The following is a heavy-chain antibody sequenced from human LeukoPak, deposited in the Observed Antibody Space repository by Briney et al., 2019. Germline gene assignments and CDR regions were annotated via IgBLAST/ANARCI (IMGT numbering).Heavy chain of an antibody. J-gene: IGHJ3*02. CDR3: TRHKRWLQSPDAFDI. D-gene: IGHD5-24*01. Sequence: SETLSLTCTVSGGSISSSSYYWGWIHQPPGKGLEWIGSIYYSGSTSYNPSLKPRVAISVDTSRSQFSLEPSSVTAADTAIYYCTRHKRWLQSPDAFDIWGQGTMVTVSS. CDR1: GGSISSSSYY. V-gene: IGHV4-39*07. CDR2: IYYSGST.